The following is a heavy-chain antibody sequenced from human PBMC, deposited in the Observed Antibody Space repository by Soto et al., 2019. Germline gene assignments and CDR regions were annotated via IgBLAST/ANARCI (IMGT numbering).Heavy chain of an antibody. CDR2: IYYSGST. V-gene: IGHV4-30-4*01. CDR1: GGSISSGDYY. Sequence: SETLSLTCTVSGGSISSGDYYWSWIRQPPGKGLEWIGYIYYSGSTYYNPSLKSRVTISVDTSENQFSLKLSSVTAADTAVYYCARDLGPYYDFLSGYYKATKGMDFWGQGTTVTVSS. J-gene: IGHJ6*02. CDR3: ARDLGPYYDFLSGYYKATKGMDF. D-gene: IGHD3-3*01.